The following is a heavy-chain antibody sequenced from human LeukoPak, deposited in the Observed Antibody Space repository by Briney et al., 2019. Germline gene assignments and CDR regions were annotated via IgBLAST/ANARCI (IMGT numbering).Heavy chain of an antibody. CDR3: ASSARNAFDI. V-gene: IGHV4-30-4*08. CDR2: IYYSGST. Sequence: RPSETLSLTCTVSGGSISSGDYYWSWLRQPPGKGLEWIGYIYYSGSTYYNPSLKSRVTISVDTSKNQFSLKLSSVTAADTAAYYCASSARNAFDIWGQGTMVTVSS. CDR1: GGSISSGDYY. J-gene: IGHJ3*02.